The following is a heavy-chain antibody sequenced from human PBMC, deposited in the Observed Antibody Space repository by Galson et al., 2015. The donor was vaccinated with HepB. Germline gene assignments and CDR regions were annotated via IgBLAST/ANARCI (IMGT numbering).Heavy chain of an antibody. J-gene: IGHJ4*02. D-gene: IGHD4-23*01. CDR3: VKAGTTVVTHFDY. V-gene: IGHV3-64D*06. CDR1: GFTFSSYA. Sequence: SLRLSCAASGFTFSSYAMHWVRQAPGKGLEYVSAISSNGGSTYYADSVKGRFTISRDNSKNTLYLQMSSLRAEDTAVYYCVKAGTTVVTHFDYWGQGTLVTVSS. CDR2: ISSNGGST.